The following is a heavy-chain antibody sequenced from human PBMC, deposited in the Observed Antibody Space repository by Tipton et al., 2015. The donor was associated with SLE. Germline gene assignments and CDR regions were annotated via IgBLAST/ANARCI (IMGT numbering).Heavy chain of an antibody. J-gene: IGHJ4*02. V-gene: IGHV3-23*03. Sequence: SLRLSCAASGFSFTSYAMNWVRQAPGKGLEWVSLIYSAGSTSYADSVKGRFTVSRDTSKNTLYLQMNSLRAEGTAVYYCAKDTDFDYWGQGSLVTVSS. CDR1: GFSFTSYA. CDR3: AKDTDFDY. CDR2: IYSAGST.